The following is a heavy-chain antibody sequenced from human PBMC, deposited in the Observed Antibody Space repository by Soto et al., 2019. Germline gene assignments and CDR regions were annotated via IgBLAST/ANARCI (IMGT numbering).Heavy chain of an antibody. Sequence: ASLKVSCKASGYTFTSYGISWVRQAPGRGLEWMGWINPGNGNTKYSQQFQGRVIIDRDTSASTAYMELSSLRSEDTAVYYCARGGYFDSSNYLAYWGLGTLVTVSS. D-gene: IGHD3-22*01. CDR3: ARGGYFDSSNYLAY. CDR1: GYTFTSYG. J-gene: IGHJ4*02. V-gene: IGHV1-3*01. CDR2: INPGNGNT.